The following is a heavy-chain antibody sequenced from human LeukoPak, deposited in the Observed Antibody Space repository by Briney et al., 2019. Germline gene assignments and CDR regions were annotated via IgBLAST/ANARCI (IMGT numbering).Heavy chain of an antibody. J-gene: IGHJ6*03. CDR3: ARGTYYYDGRDYYPYYYYMDV. CDR2: INPSGGKR. V-gene: IGHV1-46*01. D-gene: IGHD3-22*01. CDR1: GYTFTSYY. Sequence: ASVKVSCKASGYTFTSYYMNWVRQAPGQGLEWMGMINPSGGKRNYAQKFQGRVTMTTDTSTSTVYMELSSLRSEDTAVYYCARGTYYYDGRDYYPYYYYMDVWGTGTTVTISS.